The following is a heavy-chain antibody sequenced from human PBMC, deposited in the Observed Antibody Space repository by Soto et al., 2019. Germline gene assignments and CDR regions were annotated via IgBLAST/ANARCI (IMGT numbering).Heavy chain of an antibody. V-gene: IGHV1-69*01. J-gene: IGHJ5*02. CDR2: IIPIFETA. CDR1: GGTFSSHA. Sequence: QVHLVQSGAEVTKAGSSVKVSCKASGGTFSSHAFSWVRQAPGQGLEWVGGIIPIFETANYAKEFQGRVTISADASTNTVILKLNTLRADDTAIYFCAIGDSSSWVGNHWGPGTQVTVS. CDR3: AIGDSSSWVGNH. D-gene: IGHD6-6*01.